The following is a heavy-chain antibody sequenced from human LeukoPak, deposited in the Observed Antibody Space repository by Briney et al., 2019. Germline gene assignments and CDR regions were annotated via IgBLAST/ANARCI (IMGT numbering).Heavy chain of an antibody. J-gene: IGHJ6*04. Sequence: PGGSLRLSCAASGFTFSSYWMSWVRQAPGKGLEWVANIKQDGSEKYYVDSVKGRFTISRDNAKNSLYLQMNSLRAEDTAVYYCARDARVVVPAAIYYYYYGMDVWGKGTTVTVSS. CDR3: ARDARVVVPAAIYYYYYGMDV. D-gene: IGHD2-2*01. V-gene: IGHV3-7*03. CDR2: IKQDGSEK. CDR1: GFTFSSYW.